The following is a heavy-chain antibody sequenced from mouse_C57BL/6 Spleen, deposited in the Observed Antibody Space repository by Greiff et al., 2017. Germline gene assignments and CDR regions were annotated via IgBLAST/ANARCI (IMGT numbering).Heavy chain of an antibody. CDR3: ARRVDSSYAMDY. V-gene: IGHV2-2*01. D-gene: IGHD2-4*01. CDR2: IWSGGST. Sequence: QVQLQQSGPGLVQPSQSLSITCTVSGFSLTSYGVHWVRQSPGKGLELLGVIWSGGSTDYNAAVISRLSISKDNSKSQVFFKMNSLQADDTAIYYCARRVDSSYAMDYWGQGTSVTVSS. CDR1: GFSLTSYG. J-gene: IGHJ4*01.